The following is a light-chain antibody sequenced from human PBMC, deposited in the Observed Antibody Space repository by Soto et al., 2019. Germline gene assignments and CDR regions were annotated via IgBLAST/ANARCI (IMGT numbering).Light chain of an antibody. V-gene: IGLV2-11*01. CDR3: CSFAGSYTYV. CDR2: DVS. J-gene: IGLJ1*01. Sequence: QSVLTQPRSVSGSPGQSVTISCTGTSSDVGRYDYVSWYQQHPGKAPKLIIYDVSERPSGVPDRFSGSKFGNTASLTISGLQAEDEADYSCCSFAGSYTYVFGTGTTSPS. CDR1: SSDVGRYDY.